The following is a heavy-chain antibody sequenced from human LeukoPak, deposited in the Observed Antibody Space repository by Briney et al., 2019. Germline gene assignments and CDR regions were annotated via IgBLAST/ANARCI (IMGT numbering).Heavy chain of an antibody. CDR3: VTDQTGRHPYFFDY. D-gene: IGHD3-10*01. Sequence: GGSLRLSCAASGFNFSTYWMTWVRQVPGKGLEWVANIKEDGSEIYYVDAVKGRFSISRDNAKTSLYLQMNSLSVADTAVYYCVTDQTGRHPYFFDYWGQGTLVTVSS. V-gene: IGHV3-7*01. J-gene: IGHJ4*02. CDR1: GFNFSTYW. CDR2: IKEDGSEI.